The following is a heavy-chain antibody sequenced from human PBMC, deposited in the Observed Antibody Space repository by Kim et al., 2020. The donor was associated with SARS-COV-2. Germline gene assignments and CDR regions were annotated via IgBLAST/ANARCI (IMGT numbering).Heavy chain of an antibody. J-gene: IGHJ5*02. D-gene: IGHD3-22*01. CDR2: IYYSGST. Sequence: SETLSFTCTVSGGSISSSSYYWGWIRQPPGKGLEWIGSIYYSGSTYYNPSLKSRVTISVDTSKNQFSLKLSSVTAADTAVYYCAREGLSPPTITRIVVVINLAWFDPWGQGTLVTVSS. CDR3: AREGLSPPTITRIVVVINLAWFDP. CDR1: GGSISSSSYY. V-gene: IGHV4-39*02.